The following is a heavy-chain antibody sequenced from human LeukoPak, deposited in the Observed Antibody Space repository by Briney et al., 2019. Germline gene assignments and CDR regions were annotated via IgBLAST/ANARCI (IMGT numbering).Heavy chain of an antibody. D-gene: IGHD3-22*01. J-gene: IGHJ4*02. Sequence: GESLRLSCAASGFTFSSYALSWVRQAPGKGLGWVAFIRYDGSNKYYADSVKGRFTISRDNSKNTLYLQMNSLRAEDTAVYYCAKGSGYYGIDGYWGQGTLVTVSS. CDR3: AKGSGYYGIDGY. V-gene: IGHV3-30*02. CDR1: GFTFSSYA. CDR2: IRYDGSNK.